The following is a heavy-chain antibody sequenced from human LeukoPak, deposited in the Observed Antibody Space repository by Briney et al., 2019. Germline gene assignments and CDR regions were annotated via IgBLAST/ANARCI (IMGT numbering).Heavy chain of an antibody. CDR2: ISGSGGST. CDR1: GFTFSSYA. V-gene: IGHV3-23*01. Sequence: GGSLRLSCAASGFTFSSYAMSWVRQAPGKGLEWVSAISGSGGSTYYADSVKGRSTISRDNSKNTLYLQMNSLRAEDTAVYYCAKDEYAGNYYDSSGYHDAFDIWGQGTMVTVSS. J-gene: IGHJ3*02. D-gene: IGHD3-22*01. CDR3: AKDEYAGNYYDSSGYHDAFDI.